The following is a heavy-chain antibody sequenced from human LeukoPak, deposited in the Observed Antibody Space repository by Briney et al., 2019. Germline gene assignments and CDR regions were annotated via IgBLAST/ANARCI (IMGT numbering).Heavy chain of an antibody. J-gene: IGHJ4*02. Sequence: GGSLRLSCAASGFTFGDYYMTWIRQAPGKGLEWVSYISSSSKNIQYGNSVKGRFTVSRDNAKSSLYLQMNSLRVDDTAIYYCARRNIAATYYFDYWGRGTLVTVSS. CDR1: GFTFGDYY. CDR3: ARRNIAATYYFDY. V-gene: IGHV3-11*01. D-gene: IGHD2-15*01. CDR2: ISSSSKNI.